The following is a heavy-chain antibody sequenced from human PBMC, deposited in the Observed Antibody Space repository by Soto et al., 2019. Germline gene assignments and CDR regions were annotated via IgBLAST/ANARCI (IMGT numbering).Heavy chain of an antibody. J-gene: IGHJ4*02. CDR3: ARGERVTGKIIDY. CDR2: IWYDGSNK. Sequence: GGSLRLSCAASGFTFSSYGMHWVRQAPGKGLEWVAVIWYDGSNKYYADSVKGRFTISRDNSKNTLYLQMNSLRAEDTAVYYCARGERVTGKIIDYWGQGTLVTVSS. V-gene: IGHV3-33*01. D-gene: IGHD2-21*02. CDR1: GFTFSSYG.